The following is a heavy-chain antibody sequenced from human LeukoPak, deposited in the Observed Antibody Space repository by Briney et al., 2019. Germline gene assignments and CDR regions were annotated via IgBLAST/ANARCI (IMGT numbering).Heavy chain of an antibody. CDR2: FYTCGST. CDR1: GGFISSHY. J-gene: IGHJ4*02. D-gene: IGHD2-15*01. V-gene: IGHV4-4*07. CDR3: ARGGRYCSGGSCYEWGFDY. Sequence: PLETLCITCTVSGGFISSHYWSWIRQPAGQGLEWIGRFYTCGSTNYNPSLKSRVTMSVDTSKNQFSLKLSPVTAADAAVYYCARGGRYCSGGSCYEWGFDYWGQGTLVTVSS.